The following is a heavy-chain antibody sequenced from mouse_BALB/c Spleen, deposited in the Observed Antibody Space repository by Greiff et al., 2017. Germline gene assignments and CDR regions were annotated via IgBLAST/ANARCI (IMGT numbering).Heavy chain of an antibody. J-gene: IGHJ2*01. Sequence: EVMLVESGGGLVQPGGSRKLSCAASGFTFSSFGMHWVRQAPEKGLEWVAYISSGSSTIYYADTVKGRFTISRDNPKNTLFLQMTSLRSEDTAMYYCARGGLRLDYWGQGTTLTVSS. CDR3: ARGGLRLDY. CDR2: ISSGSSTI. V-gene: IGHV5-17*02. D-gene: IGHD2-2*01. CDR1: GFTFSSFG.